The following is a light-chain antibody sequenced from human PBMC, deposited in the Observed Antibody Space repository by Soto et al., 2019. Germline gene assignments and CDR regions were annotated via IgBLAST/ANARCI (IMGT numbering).Light chain of an antibody. J-gene: IGKJ1*01. Sequence: DIVMTQSPGTLSLSPGERATLSCRASQTITSNNLAWYQQKPGQAPRLLIYGASNRATGIPDRFSGSGSGTDFTLTISSLQPEDFATYYCQQLKSYPPTFGQGTKVDNK. CDR1: QTITSNN. CDR2: GAS. CDR3: QQLKSYPPT. V-gene: IGKV3-20*01.